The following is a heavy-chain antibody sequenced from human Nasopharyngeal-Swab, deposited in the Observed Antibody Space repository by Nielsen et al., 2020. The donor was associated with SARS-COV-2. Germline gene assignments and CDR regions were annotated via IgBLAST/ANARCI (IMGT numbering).Heavy chain of an antibody. V-gene: IGHV4-59*01. Sequence: WIRQPPGKGLEWIGYIYYSGSTNYNPSLKSRVTISVDTSKNQSSLKLSSVTAADTAVYYCARESPAGDAFDIWGQGTMVTVSS. J-gene: IGHJ3*02. CDR3: ARESPAGDAFDI. CDR2: IYYSGST. D-gene: IGHD1-14*01.